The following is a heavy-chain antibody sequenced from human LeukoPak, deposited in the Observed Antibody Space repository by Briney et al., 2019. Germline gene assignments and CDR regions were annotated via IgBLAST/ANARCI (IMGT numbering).Heavy chain of an antibody. Sequence: GGSLRLSCAASGFTFSHSAMSWVRQAPGKGLEWVSNIGGGDVSTYYADSVKGRFTISRDNSKNTLYLQMNSLRADDTAVYYCAKSGYNRFDYWGQGTLVTVSS. CDR2: IGGGDVST. D-gene: IGHD5-24*01. J-gene: IGHJ4*02. CDR3: AKSGYNRFDY. CDR1: GFTFSHSA. V-gene: IGHV3-23*01.